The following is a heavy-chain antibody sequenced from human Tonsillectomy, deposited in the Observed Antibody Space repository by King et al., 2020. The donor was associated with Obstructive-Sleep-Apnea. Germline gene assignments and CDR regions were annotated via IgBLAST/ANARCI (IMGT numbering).Heavy chain of an antibody. Sequence: QLVQSGGGFVQPGGSLRLSCAASGFIFSSYWMHWVRQVPGKGLVWVSRINNDGSTTSYADSVKGRFTISRDNAKSTLFLQMDSLSAEDTAEFYCARDRDYYDSSGYYYSEGFDYWGQGTLVTVSS. V-gene: IGHV3-74*01. CDR1: GFIFSSYW. J-gene: IGHJ4*02. D-gene: IGHD3-22*01. CDR3: ARDRDYYDSSGYYYSEGFDY. CDR2: INNDGSTT.